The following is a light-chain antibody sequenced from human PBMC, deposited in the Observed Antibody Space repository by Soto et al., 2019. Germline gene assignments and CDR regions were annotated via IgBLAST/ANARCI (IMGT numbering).Light chain of an antibody. CDR3: NSYTSSSTYV. J-gene: IGLJ1*01. V-gene: IGLV2-18*02. CDR1: SSDVGSYNR. CDR2: EVS. Sequence: QSVLTQPPSVSGSPGQSVTISCPGTSSDVGSYNRVSWYQQPPGTAPKLMIYEVSNRPSGVPDRFSGSKSGNTASLTISGLQAEDEADYYCNSYTSSSTYVFGTGTKLTVL.